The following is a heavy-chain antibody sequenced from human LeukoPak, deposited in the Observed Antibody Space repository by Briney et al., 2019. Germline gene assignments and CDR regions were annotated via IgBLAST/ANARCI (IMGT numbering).Heavy chain of an antibody. CDR1: GYTFTSYD. CDR2: MNPNSGIT. Sequence: ASVKVSCKASGYTFTSYDINWVRQATGQGLEWMGWMNPNSGITGYAQKFQGRVTMTRNTSISTAYMELSSLRSEDTAAYYCARGCRSGSYLSRYYYYMDVWGKGTTVTVSS. V-gene: IGHV1-8*01. CDR3: ARGCRSGSYLSRYYYYMDV. J-gene: IGHJ6*03. D-gene: IGHD1-26*01.